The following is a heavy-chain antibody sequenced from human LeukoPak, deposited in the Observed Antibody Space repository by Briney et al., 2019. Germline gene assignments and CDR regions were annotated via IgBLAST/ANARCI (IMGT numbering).Heavy chain of an antibody. V-gene: IGHV3-23*01. CDR1: GFAFSSYA. CDR3: AKDFYYGAHPFDY. Sequence: TGGSLRLSCAASGFAFSSYAMSWVRQAPGKGLEWVSAISGSGGSTYYADSVKGRFTISRDNSKNTLYLQMNSLRAEDTAVYYCAKDFYYGAHPFDYWGQGTLVTVSS. CDR2: ISGSGGST. J-gene: IGHJ4*02. D-gene: IGHD2/OR15-2a*01.